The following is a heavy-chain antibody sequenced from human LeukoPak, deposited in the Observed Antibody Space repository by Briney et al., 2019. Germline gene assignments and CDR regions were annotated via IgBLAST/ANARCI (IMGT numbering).Heavy chain of an antibody. V-gene: IGHV3-23*01. J-gene: IGHJ4*02. CDR2: ISGSGGST. CDR1: GFTVGSNY. CDR3: AKDALHRGFYFDY. Sequence: GGSLRLSCAGSGFTVGSNYMSWVRQAPGKGLEWVSAISGSGGSTYYADSVKGRFTISRDNSKNTLYLQMNSLRAEDTAVYYCAKDALHRGFYFDYWGQGTLVTVSS.